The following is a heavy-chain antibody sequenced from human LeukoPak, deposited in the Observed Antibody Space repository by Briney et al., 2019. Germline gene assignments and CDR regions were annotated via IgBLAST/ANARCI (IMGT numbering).Heavy chain of an antibody. CDR2: ISGSGGST. D-gene: IGHD6-6*01. Sequence: GGTLRLSCAASGFTFSSYGMSWVRQAPGKGLEWVSAISGSGGSTYYADSVKGRFTISRDNSKNTLYLQMNSLRAEDTAVYYCAKDVIAARPEGAFDIWGQGTMVTVSS. V-gene: IGHV3-23*01. J-gene: IGHJ3*02. CDR3: AKDVIAARPEGAFDI. CDR1: GFTFSSYG.